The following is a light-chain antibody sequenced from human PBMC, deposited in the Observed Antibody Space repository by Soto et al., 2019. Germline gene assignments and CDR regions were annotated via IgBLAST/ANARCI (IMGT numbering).Light chain of an antibody. Sequence: DIQMTQSPSTLSASVGDRITITCRASQSVSRRLAWFQQKPGKAPKLLIYDASILESGVPSRFSVRGSGTEFTLTISSLQPDDCAAYYCHTYNNYSRHTYGQGTKLDIK. J-gene: IGKJ2*01. CDR2: DAS. CDR1: QSVSRR. V-gene: IGKV1-5*01. CDR3: HTYNNYSRHT.